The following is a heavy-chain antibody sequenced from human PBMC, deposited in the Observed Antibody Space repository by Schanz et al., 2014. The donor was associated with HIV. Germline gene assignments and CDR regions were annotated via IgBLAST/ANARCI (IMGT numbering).Heavy chain of an antibody. Sequence: EEQVLESGGGLVQPGGSLRLSCAASGFTFSRYAMSWVRQAPGKGLEWVSSISGSGGSTYYADSVKGRFTISRDNSKSTLYLQMNRLRAEDTAVYYCVGHGSSSSWGLGTLVTVSS. CDR3: VGHGSSSS. D-gene: IGHD6-6*01. V-gene: IGHV3-23*01. J-gene: IGHJ5*02. CDR2: ISGSGGST. CDR1: GFTFSRYA.